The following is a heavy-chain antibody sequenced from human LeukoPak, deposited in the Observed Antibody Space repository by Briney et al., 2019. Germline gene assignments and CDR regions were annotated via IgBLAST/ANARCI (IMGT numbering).Heavy chain of an antibody. V-gene: IGHV4-34*01. Sequence: SETLSLTCAVYGGSFSGYYWSWIRQPPGKGLEWIGEINHSGSTNYNPSLKSRVTISVDTSKNQFSPKLSSVTAADTAVYYCARGPIVGATLLPGSYMDVWGKGTTVTVPS. J-gene: IGHJ6*03. CDR3: ARGPIVGATLLPGSYMDV. CDR2: INHSGST. D-gene: IGHD1-26*01. CDR1: GGSFSGYY.